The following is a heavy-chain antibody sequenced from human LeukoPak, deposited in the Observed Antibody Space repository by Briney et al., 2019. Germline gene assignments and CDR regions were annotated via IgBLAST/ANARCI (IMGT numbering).Heavy chain of an antibody. Sequence: GGSLRLSCAASGFTFSSHWMHWVRQAPGKRLVWVSRINSDGSSTSYADSVKGRFTISRDNAKNTLYLQMNSLRAEDTAVYYCARVPRNAMFDYWGQGTLVTVSS. CDR3: ARVPRNAMFDY. D-gene: IGHD2-2*01. CDR1: GFTFSSHW. V-gene: IGHV3-74*01. J-gene: IGHJ4*02. CDR2: INSDGSST.